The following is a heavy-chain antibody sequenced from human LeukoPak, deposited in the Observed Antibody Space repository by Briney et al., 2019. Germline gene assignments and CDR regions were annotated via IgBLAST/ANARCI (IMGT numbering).Heavy chain of an antibody. V-gene: IGHV4-59*01. Sequence: SETLSLTCTVSGGSISSYYWSWIRQPPGKGLEWIGYIYYTGYTNNNPSLKSRVTMSVDTSKNQFSLKMTSVTAADTALYYCARDGWGGSDAFDIWGQGTMVTVSS. CDR3: ARDGWGGSDAFDI. J-gene: IGHJ3*02. CDR2: IYYTGYT. CDR1: GGSISSYY. D-gene: IGHD3-16*01.